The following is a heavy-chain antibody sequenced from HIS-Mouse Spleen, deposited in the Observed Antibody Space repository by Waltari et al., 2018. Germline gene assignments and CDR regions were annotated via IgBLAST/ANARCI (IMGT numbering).Heavy chain of an antibody. J-gene: IGHJ2*01. CDR2: IYYSGGT. D-gene: IGHD6-13*01. CDR1: GGSVSSSSYY. V-gene: IGHV4-39*07. Sequence: QLQLQESGPGLVKPSETLSLTCTVSGGSVSSSSYYWGWIRQPPGKGLEWIGGIYYSGGTYYNPSLKSRVTISVDTSKNQFSLKLSSLTAADTAVYYCAREIPYSSSWYDWYFDLWGRGTLVTVSS. CDR3: AREIPYSSSWYDWYFDL.